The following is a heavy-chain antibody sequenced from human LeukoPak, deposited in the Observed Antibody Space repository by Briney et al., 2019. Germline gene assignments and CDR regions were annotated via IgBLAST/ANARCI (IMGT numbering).Heavy chain of an antibody. CDR2: INGDGSST. D-gene: IGHD1-26*01. J-gene: IGHJ6*03. V-gene: IGHV3-74*01. CDR3: ARDPYSGSYGNEYYYYMDV. Sequence: GGSLRLSCTASAFTFSSYWMHWVRQAPGKGLAWVSRINGDGSSTTYADSVKGRFTIFRDNAKNTLYLQMDSLGPEDTAVYYCARDPYSGSYGNEYYYYMDVWGKGTTVTISS. CDR1: AFTFSSYW.